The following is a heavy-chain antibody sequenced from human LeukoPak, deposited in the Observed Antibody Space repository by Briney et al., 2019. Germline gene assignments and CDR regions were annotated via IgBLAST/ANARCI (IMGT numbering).Heavy chain of an antibody. D-gene: IGHD3-3*01. J-gene: IGHJ5*02. V-gene: IGHV4-30-4*01. CDR1: GGSISSGNYC. Sequence: SETLSLTCTVSGGSISSGNYCWNWIRQHPGKGLEWIGCISYSGRTNYNPSLKSRVTISADTSKSQFSLSLSSVTVADTALYYCARGILSWGQGTLVTVSS. CDR3: ARGILS. CDR2: ISYSGRT.